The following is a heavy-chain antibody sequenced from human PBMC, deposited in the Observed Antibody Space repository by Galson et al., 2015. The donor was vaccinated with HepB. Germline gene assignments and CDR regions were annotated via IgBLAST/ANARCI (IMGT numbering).Heavy chain of an antibody. Sequence: SLRLSCAASGFTFSSYAMSWVRQAPGKGLEWVSAISGSGGSTYYADSVKGRFTISRDNSKNTLYLQMNSLRAEDTAVYYCAKGYGSGSYYNWLGGYYYYGMDVWGQGTTVTVSS. CDR3: AKGYGSGSYYNWLGGYYYYGMDV. V-gene: IGHV3-23*01. CDR1: GFTFSSYA. D-gene: IGHD3-10*01. J-gene: IGHJ6*02. CDR2: ISGSGGST.